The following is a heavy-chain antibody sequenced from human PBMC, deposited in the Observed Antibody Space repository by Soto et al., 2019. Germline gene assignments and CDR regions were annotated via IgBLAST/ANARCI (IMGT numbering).Heavy chain of an antibody. CDR3: AKDAYYYDSSGYPLDY. J-gene: IGHJ4*02. V-gene: IGHV3-23*01. CDR1: GFTFSSYA. Sequence: AGGSLRLSCAASGFTFSSYAMSWVRQAPGKGLEWVSAISGSGGSTYYADSVKGRFTISRDNSKNTLYLQMNSLRAEDTAVYYCAKDAYYYDSSGYPLDYWGQGTLVTVSS. CDR2: ISGSGGST. D-gene: IGHD3-22*01.